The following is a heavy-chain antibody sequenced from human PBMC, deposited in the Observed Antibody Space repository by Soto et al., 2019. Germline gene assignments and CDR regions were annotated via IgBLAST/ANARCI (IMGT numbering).Heavy chain of an antibody. V-gene: IGHV1-18*01. CDR2: ISAYNGNT. Sequence: QVQLVQSGAEVKKPGASVKVSCKASGYTFTSYGISWVRQAPGQGLEWMGWISAYNGNTNYAQKHQGRVTSTTDTSTSTAYMELRSLRSDDTAVYYCARDQGLYCSGGSCYSHEYYGDRDYWGQGTLVTVSS. CDR3: ARDQGLYCSGGSCYSHEYYGDRDY. CDR1: GYTFTSYG. J-gene: IGHJ4*02. D-gene: IGHD2-15*01.